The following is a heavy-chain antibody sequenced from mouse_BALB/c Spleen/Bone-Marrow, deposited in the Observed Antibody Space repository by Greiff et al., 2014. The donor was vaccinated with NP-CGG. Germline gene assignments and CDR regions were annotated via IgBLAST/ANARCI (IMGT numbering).Heavy chain of an antibody. CDR2: ISTYYGDA. J-gene: IGHJ2*01. Sequence: QVHVKQPGAELVRPGVSVKISCKGSGYTFTDYAMHWVKQSHAKSLEWIGVISTYYGDASYNQKFKGKATMTVDKSSSTAYMELARLTSEDSAIYYCARKHLSNYFDYWGQGTTLTVSS. CDR3: ARKHLSNYFDY. CDR1: GYTFTDYA. V-gene: IGHV1S137*01. D-gene: IGHD1-1*01.